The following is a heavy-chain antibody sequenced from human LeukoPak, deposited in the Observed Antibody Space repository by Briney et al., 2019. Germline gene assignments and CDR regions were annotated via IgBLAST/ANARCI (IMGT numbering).Heavy chain of an antibody. J-gene: IGHJ3*02. CDR3: AREAGHAFDI. Sequence: GGSLRLSCAASGFTFSSYAMSWVRQAPGKGLEWVANVRQDGSDKYYVNSVKGRFTISRDNAKNSVYLQMNSLRAEDTAVYYCAREAGHAFDIWGQGTMVTVSS. CDR2: VRQDGSDK. CDR1: GFTFSSYA. V-gene: IGHV3-7*01.